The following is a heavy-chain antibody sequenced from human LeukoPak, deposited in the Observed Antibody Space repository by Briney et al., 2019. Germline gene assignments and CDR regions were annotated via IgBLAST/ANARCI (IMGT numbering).Heavy chain of an antibody. Sequence: ASVKVSCKASGYTFTGYYMHWVRRAPGQGLEWMGWINPNSGGTNYAQKFQGRVTMTRDTSISTAYMELSRLRSDDTAVYYCARGDYYDSSGYPVDYWGQGTLVTVSS. CDR2: INPNSGGT. D-gene: IGHD3-22*01. CDR3: ARGDYYDSSGYPVDY. CDR1: GYTFTGYY. V-gene: IGHV1-2*02. J-gene: IGHJ4*02.